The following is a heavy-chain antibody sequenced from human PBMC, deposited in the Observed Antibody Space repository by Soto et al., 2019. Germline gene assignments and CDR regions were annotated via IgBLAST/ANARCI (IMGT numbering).Heavy chain of an antibody. D-gene: IGHD4-4*01. CDR2: MHYSGST. Sequence: SETLSLTCSVSNGSISGFYWTWIRQPPGKILEWIGYMHYSGSTNNNPSLKSRATISADTTKNQFSLKLSSVTAADTAVYYCARDGDGRMTTNPYYYNGMDVWGPGTTVTVSS. CDR1: NGSISGFY. J-gene: IGHJ6*02. V-gene: IGHV4-59*01. CDR3: ARDGDGRMTTNPYYYNGMDV.